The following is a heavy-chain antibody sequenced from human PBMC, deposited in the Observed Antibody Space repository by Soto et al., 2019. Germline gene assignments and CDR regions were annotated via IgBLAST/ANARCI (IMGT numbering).Heavy chain of an antibody. CDR3: ASLAGWFDP. Sequence: SETLSLTCTVSGGSISSYYWSWIRQPPGKGLEWIGYIYYSGSTNYNPSLKSRVTISVDTSKNQFSLKLSSVTAADTAVYYCASLAGWFDPWGQGTLVTVSS. CDR1: GGSISSYY. V-gene: IGHV4-59*08. J-gene: IGHJ5*02. CDR2: IYYSGST. D-gene: IGHD6-25*01.